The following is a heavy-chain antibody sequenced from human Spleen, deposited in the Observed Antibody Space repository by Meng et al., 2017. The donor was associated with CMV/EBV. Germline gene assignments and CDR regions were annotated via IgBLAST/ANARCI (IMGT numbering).Heavy chain of an antibody. CDR1: GGSISSSSYY. CDR2: IYYSGST. CDR3: AREGNSSGKYYYYYYGLDV. J-gene: IGHJ6*02. V-gene: IGHV4-39*07. D-gene: IGHD6-6*01. Sequence: SETLSLTCTVSGGSISSSSYYWGWIRQPPGKGLEWIGSIYYSGSTYYNPSLKSRVTISVDTSKNQFSLKLSSVTAADTAVYYCAREGNSSGKYYYYYYGLDVWGHGTPVTVSS.